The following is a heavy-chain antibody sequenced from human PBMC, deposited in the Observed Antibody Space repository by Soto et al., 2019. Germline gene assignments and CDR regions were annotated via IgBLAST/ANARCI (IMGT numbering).Heavy chain of an antibody. J-gene: IGHJ4*02. CDR1: GFTFSSCA. Sequence: EVQLLESGGGLVQPGGSLRLSCAASGFTFSSCAMSWVRQAPGKGLEWVSTISGRGGNTYYADSVKGRFTISRDNSKTTLYLQMNSLRAEDTALYYCAQNFDYWGQGTLVTVSS. V-gene: IGHV3-23*01. CDR2: ISGRGGNT. CDR3: AQNFDY.